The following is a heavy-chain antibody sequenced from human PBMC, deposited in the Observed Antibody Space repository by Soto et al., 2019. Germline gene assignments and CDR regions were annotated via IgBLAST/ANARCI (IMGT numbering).Heavy chain of an antibody. V-gene: IGHV4-59*01. CDR3: AGVIKSGFGELFHPSFHI. CDR1: GGSISSYY. J-gene: IGHJ3*02. CDR2: IYYSGST. D-gene: IGHD3-10*01. Sequence: PSETLSLTCTVSGGSISSYYWSWIRQPPGKGLEWIGYIYYSGSTNYNPSLKSRVTISVDTSKNQFSLKLSSVTAADTAVYYCAGVIKSGFGELFHPSFHIWGQGTMVTVSS.